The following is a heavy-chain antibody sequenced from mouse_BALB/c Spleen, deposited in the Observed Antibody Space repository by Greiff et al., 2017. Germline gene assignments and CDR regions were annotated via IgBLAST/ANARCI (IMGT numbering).Heavy chain of an antibody. CDR1: GYSITSDYA. D-gene: IGHD2-14*01. V-gene: IGHV3-2*02. J-gene: IGHJ4*01. CDR2: ISYSGST. CDR3: ARGYVYAMDY. Sequence: EVKLVESGPGLVKPSQSVSLTCTVTGYSITSDYAWNWIRQFPGNKLEWMGYISYSGSTSYNPSLKSRISITRDTSKNQFCLQLNSVTTEDTATYYRARGYVYAMDYWGQGTSVTVSA.